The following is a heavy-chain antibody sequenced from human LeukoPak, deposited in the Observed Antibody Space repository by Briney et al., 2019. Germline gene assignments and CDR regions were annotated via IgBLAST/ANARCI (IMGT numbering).Heavy chain of an antibody. J-gene: IGHJ4*02. Sequence: SQTLSLTCTVSGGSISSGSYYWSWIRQPAGKGLEWIVRIYTSGSTNYNPSIKSPVIISVDTSKNQSSLKLSSLTAADTAVYYCARGVVDFWSGYYTRGFDYWGQGTLVTVSS. V-gene: IGHV4-61*02. CDR3: ARGVVDFWSGYYTRGFDY. CDR2: IYTSGST. D-gene: IGHD3-3*01. CDR1: GGSISSGSYY.